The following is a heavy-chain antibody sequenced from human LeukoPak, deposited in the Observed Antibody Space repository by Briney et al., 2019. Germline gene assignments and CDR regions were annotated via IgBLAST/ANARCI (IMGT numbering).Heavy chain of an antibody. CDR1: GFTFSSYA. J-gene: IGHJ4*02. CDR2: ISGSGGST. Sequence: GGSLRLSCAASGFTFSSYAMSWVRQAPGKGLEWVSAISGSGGSTYYADSVKSRFTISRDNSKNTLYLQMNSLRPEDTAVYYCAKRYGGNPSFDYWGQGTLVTVSS. CDR3: AKRYGGNPSFDY. D-gene: IGHD4-23*01. V-gene: IGHV3-23*01.